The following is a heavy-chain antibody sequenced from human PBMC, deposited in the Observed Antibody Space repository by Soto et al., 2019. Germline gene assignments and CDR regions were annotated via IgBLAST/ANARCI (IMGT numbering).Heavy chain of an antibody. D-gene: IGHD3-22*01. CDR3: VKDRDSNSWPSRDV. Sequence: ASVQVSCKTSGYTFTRNCISWVRQAPGQGLEWMGWISPKSGSKKYAQKFQGRVIMTTDTSTSTAYMELRSLRCDDTAVYYCVKDRDSNSWPSRDVWGPGTTVTVSS. CDR1: GYTFTRNC. CDR2: ISPKSGSK. V-gene: IGHV1-18*01. J-gene: IGHJ6*02.